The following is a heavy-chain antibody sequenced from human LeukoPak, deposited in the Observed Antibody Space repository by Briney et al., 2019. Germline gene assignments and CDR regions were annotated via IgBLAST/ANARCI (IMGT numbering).Heavy chain of an antibody. J-gene: IGHJ4*02. CDR3: ARSHDFWSEVLVY. CDR2: INPNSGGT. V-gene: IGHV1-2*02. Sequence: ASVKVSCKASGYTFTGYYMHWVRQAPGQGLEWMGWINPNSGGTNYAQQFQGRLTMTRDTSISTAYMGLSRLRSDDTAVYYCARSHDFWSEVLVYWGQGTLVTVSS. D-gene: IGHD3-3*01. CDR1: GYTFTGYY.